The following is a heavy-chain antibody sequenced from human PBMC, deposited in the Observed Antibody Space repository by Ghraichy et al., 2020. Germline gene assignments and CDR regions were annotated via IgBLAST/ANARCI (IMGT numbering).Heavy chain of an antibody. D-gene: IGHD2-15*01. Sequence: SETLSLTCAVSGDSISSNNWWTWVRQPPGKGLEWIGEIYHGGNTNYNPSLKSRVTISVDKSENLLSLKLSSVTAADTAVYYCARTYCSGGYCFFMDVWGQGTTVTVSS. CDR2: IYHGGNT. J-gene: IGHJ6*02. CDR1: GDSISSNNW. V-gene: IGHV4-4*02. CDR3: ARTYCSGGYCFFMDV.